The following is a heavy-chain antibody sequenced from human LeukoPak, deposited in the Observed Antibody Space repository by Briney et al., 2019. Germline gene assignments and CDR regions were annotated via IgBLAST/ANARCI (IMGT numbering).Heavy chain of an antibody. CDR3: ARDPPRIVVVVAATNYYGMDV. CDR1: GYTFTSYD. Sequence: ASVKVSCKASGYTFTSYDINWVRQATGQGLEWMGWMNPNSGNTGYAQKLQGRVTMTTDTSTSTAYMELRSLRSDDTAVYYCARDPPRIVVVVAATNYYGMDVWGQGTTVTVSS. J-gene: IGHJ6*02. D-gene: IGHD2-15*01. CDR2: MNPNSGNT. V-gene: IGHV1-8*01.